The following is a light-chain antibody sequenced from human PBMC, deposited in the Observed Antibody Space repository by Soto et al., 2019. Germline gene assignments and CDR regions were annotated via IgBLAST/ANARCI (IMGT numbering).Light chain of an antibody. CDR2: LGS. CDR1: QSLLHSNGYNY. Sequence: DGGMTQFPLSLSVTPGEPASISCRSSQSLLHSNGYNYLDWYVQKPGQSPQLLIYLGSNRASGVPDRFSGSGSGTDFTLKISRVEAEDVGVYYCMQALQIRVEFGQGTKVEIK. CDR3: MQALQIRVE. V-gene: IGKV2-28*01. J-gene: IGKJ1*01.